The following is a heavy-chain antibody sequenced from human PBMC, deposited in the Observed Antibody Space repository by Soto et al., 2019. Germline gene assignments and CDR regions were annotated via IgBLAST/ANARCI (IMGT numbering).Heavy chain of an antibody. Sequence: GGSLRLSCAASGFTFSSYSMNWVRQAPGKGLEWVSYISSSSSTIHYADSVKGRFTISRDNAKNSLYLQMNSLRAEDTAVYYCSSYYVVPAAPFDYWGQGTLVTVSS. CDR3: SSYYVVPAAPFDY. D-gene: IGHD2-2*01. J-gene: IGHJ4*02. CDR2: ISSSSSTI. V-gene: IGHV3-48*01. CDR1: GFTFSSYS.